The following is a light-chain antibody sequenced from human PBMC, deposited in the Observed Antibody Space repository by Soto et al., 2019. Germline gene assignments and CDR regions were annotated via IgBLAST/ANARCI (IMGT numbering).Light chain of an antibody. Sequence: QLVLTQSPSASASLGASVKLTCTLSSGHISYAIAWHQQQPEKGPRYLMKLNSDGSHSKGDGIPDRFSGSSSGAERYLTISSLQSEDEADYSCQTWGTGIHVVFGGGTKLTVL. CDR1: SGHISYA. CDR3: QTWGTGIHVV. V-gene: IGLV4-69*01. J-gene: IGLJ2*01. CDR2: LNSDGSH.